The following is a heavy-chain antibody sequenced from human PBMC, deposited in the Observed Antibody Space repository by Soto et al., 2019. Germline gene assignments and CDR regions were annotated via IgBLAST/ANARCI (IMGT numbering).Heavy chain of an antibody. CDR3: ARKDMVRGVKKSYGMDV. V-gene: IGHV4-61*01. CDR1: GGSVSSGSYY. Sequence: PSETLSLTCTVSGGSVSSGSYYWSWIRQPPGKGLEWIGYIYYSGSTNYNPSLKSRVTISVDTSKNQFSLKLSSVTAADTAVYYCARKDMVRGVKKSYGMDVWGQGTTVTVYS. CDR2: IYYSGST. J-gene: IGHJ6*02. D-gene: IGHD3-10*01.